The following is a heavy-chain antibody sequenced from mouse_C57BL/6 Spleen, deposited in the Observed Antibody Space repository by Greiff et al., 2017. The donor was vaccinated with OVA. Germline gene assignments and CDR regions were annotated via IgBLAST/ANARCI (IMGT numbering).Heavy chain of an antibody. D-gene: IGHD1-1*01. CDR3: ARSTFYYGSSHWYFDV. V-gene: IGHV1-58*01. Sequence: VQLQQSGAELVRPGSSVKMSCKTSGYTFTSYGINWVKQRPGQGLEWIGYIYIGNGYTEYNEKFKGKATLTSDTSSGTAYMQLSSLTSEDSAIYFCARSTFYYGSSHWYFDVWGTGTTVTVSS. J-gene: IGHJ1*03. CDR1: GYTFTSYG. CDR2: IYIGNGYT.